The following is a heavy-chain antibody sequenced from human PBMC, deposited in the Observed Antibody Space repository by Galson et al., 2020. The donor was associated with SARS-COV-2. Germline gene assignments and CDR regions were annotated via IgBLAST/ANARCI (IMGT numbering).Heavy chain of an antibody. D-gene: IGHD6-19*01. CDR1: GYTFISYG. V-gene: IGHV1-18*04. CDR3: ARDRAAVAGTKDYYSMDV. CDR2: ISPYTGNT. J-gene: IGHJ6*02. Sequence: ASVNVSRKGPGYTFISYGISWVRPAPGHGLAWMGWISPYTGNTNYAQKLQGRVTMTTDTSTSTAYMELRSLTSDDTAVYYCARDRAAVAGTKDYYSMDVWGQGTTVTVSS.